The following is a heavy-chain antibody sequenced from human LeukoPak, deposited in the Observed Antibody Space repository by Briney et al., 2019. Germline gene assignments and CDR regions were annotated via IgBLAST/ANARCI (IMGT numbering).Heavy chain of an antibody. V-gene: IGHV1-46*01. CDR1: GYTFTSYY. Sequence: ASVKVSCKASGYTFTSYYMHWVRQAPGQGLEWMGIINPSGGSTSYAQKFQGRVTMTRDTSVSTAYMELSRLRSDDTAVYYCARDPSYDYVWGSYRSDYWGQGTLVTVSS. CDR2: INPSGGST. CDR3: ARDPSYDYVWGSYRSDY. D-gene: IGHD3-16*02. J-gene: IGHJ4*02.